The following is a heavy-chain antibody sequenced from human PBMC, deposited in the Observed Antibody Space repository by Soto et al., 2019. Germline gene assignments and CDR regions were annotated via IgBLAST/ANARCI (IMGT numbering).Heavy chain of an antibody. J-gene: IGHJ2*01. CDR2: VDRSGSNT. CDR3: AKIGDPTYGNWDFDL. CDR1: GFTFSSYA. V-gene: IGHV3-23*01. D-gene: IGHD3-10*01. Sequence: EVQLLESGGDLVQPGGSLRLSCAASGFTFSSYAMSWVRQDPRKGLGWVSTVDRSGSNTYYTDSVKGRFTISRDNSKSTLFLQMNSLPAEDTALYYCAKIGDPTYGNWDFDLWGRGTLITVSS.